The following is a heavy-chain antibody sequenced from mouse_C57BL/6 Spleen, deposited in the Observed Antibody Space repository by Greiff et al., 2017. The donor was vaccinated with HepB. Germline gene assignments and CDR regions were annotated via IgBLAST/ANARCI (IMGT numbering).Heavy chain of an antibody. CDR2: IHPNSGST. J-gene: IGHJ3*01. V-gene: IGHV1-64*01. Sequence: QVQLQQPGAELVKPGASVKLSCKASGYTFTSYWMHWVKQRPGQGLEWIGMIHPNSGSTNYNEKFKSKATLTVDKSSSTAYMHLSSLTSEDSAVYYSARKELAWFAYWGQGTLVTVSA. CDR1: GYTFTSYW. D-gene: IGHD4-1*01. CDR3: ARKELAWFAY.